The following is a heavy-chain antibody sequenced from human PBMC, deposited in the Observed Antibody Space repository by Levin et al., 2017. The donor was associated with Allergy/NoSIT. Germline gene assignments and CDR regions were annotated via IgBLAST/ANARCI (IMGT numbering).Heavy chain of an antibody. CDR2: INHSGST. D-gene: IGHD1-26*01. CDR1: GGSFSGYY. Sequence: TSETLSLTCAVYGGSFSGYYWSWIRQSPGKGLEWLGEINHSGSTNYNPSLKSRVTISVDTSKNQFSLKVSSVTAADTAVYYCAGGSRASEYYYYYYMDVWGKGTTVTVSS. J-gene: IGHJ6*03. CDR3: AGGSRASEYYYYYYMDV. V-gene: IGHV4-34*01.